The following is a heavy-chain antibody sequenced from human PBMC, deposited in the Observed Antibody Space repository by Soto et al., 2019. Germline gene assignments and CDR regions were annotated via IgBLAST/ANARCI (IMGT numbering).Heavy chain of an antibody. D-gene: IGHD5-12*01. J-gene: IGHJ6*02. CDR3: AREESGYVSYYYYGMDV. CDR1: GGSFSGYY. CDR2: INDRGST. V-gene: IGHV4-34*01. Sequence: SDTLSLTCAVYGGSFSGYYWSWIRQPPGKGLEWIGEINDRGSTNYSPSLKSRVTISVDTSKNQFSLNLRSVTAADTAVYYCAREESGYVSYYYYGMDVWGQGTKVSVTS.